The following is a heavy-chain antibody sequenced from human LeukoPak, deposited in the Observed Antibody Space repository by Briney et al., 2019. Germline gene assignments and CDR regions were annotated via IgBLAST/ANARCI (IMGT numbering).Heavy chain of an antibody. CDR1: GYTFTSYG. J-gene: IGHJ4*02. Sequence: ASVKVSCKASGYTFTSYGISWVRQAPGQGLEWMGWISAYNGNTNYAQKLQGRVTMTTDTSTSTAYMELRSLRSDDTAVYYCARGSRVGDYDSSGYYHDDYWGQGTLVTVSS. CDR2: ISAYNGNT. V-gene: IGHV1-18*01. CDR3: ARGSRVGDYDSSGYYHDDY. D-gene: IGHD3-22*01.